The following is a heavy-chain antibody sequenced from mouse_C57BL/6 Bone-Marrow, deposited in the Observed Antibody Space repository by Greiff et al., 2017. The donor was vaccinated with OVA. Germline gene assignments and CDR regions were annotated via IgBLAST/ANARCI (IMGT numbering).Heavy chain of an antibody. CDR3: AREDSAY. J-gene: IGHJ3*01. CDR2: ISDGGSYT. Sequence: EVQGVESGGGLVKPGGSLKLSCAASGFTFSSYAMSWVRQTPEKRLEWVATISDGGSYTYYPDNVKGRFTISRDNAKNNLYLQMSHLKSEDTAMYYCAREDSAYWGQGTLVTVSA. V-gene: IGHV5-4*01. CDR1: GFTFSSYA.